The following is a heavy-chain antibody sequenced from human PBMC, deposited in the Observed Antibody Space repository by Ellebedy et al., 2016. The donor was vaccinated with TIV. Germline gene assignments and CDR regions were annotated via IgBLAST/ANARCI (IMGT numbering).Heavy chain of an antibody. Sequence: PGGSLRLSCTASGFNFSSYSMNWVRQAPGKGLEWVSSIISSSSYIYYADSVKGRFTISRDNAKNSLYLQMNSLRAEDPAVYYCARKLADFDWLTDYYYYGMDVWGQGTTVTVSS. J-gene: IGHJ6*02. V-gene: IGHV3-21*01. CDR1: GFNFSSYS. CDR3: ARKLADFDWLTDYYYYGMDV. CDR2: IISSSSYI. D-gene: IGHD3-9*01.